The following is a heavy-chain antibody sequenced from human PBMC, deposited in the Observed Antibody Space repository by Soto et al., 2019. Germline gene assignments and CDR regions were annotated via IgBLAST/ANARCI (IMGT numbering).Heavy chain of an antibody. CDR3: AREVDGYNSGSAFDI. CDR1: GFTFSSYA. D-gene: IGHD1-1*01. J-gene: IGHJ3*02. V-gene: IGHV3-30-3*01. CDR2: ISYDGSNK. Sequence: QVQLVESGGGVVQPGRSLRLSCAASGFTFSSYAMHWVRQAPGKGLEWVAVISYDGSNKYYADSVKGRFTISRDNSKNTLYLQMNCLRAEDTAVYYCAREVDGYNSGSAFDIWGQGTMVTVSS.